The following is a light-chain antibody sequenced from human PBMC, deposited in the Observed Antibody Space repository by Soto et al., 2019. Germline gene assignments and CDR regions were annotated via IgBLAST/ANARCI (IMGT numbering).Light chain of an antibody. J-gene: IGKJ2*01. CDR2: GAS. Sequence: EIVLTQSPATLSVSPGERATLSCRASQNVRYNLAWYQQKPGQAPRLLIYGASTRAIDIPPRFSGSGSGTEFTLTINSLQSEDFAVYYGHQYNSWFTFGQGTKLEIK. CDR1: QNVRYN. V-gene: IGKV3-15*01. CDR3: HQYNSWFT.